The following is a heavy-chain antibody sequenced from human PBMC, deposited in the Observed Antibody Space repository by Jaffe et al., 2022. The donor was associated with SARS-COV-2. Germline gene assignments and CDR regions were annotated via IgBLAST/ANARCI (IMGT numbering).Heavy chain of an antibody. J-gene: IGHJ4*02. V-gene: IGHV3-23*01. Sequence: EVQLLESGGGLVQPGGSLRLSCAASGFTFSSYAMSWVRQAPGKGLEWVSAISGSGGSTYYADSVKGRFTISRDNSKNTLYLQMNSLRAEDTAVYYCANDYYDSSGYYGFDYWGQGTLVTVSS. CDR2: ISGSGGST. CDR3: ANDYYDSSGYYGFDY. D-gene: IGHD3-22*01. CDR1: GFTFSSYA.